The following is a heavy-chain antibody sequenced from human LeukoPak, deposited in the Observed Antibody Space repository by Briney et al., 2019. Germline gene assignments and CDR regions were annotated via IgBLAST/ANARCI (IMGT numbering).Heavy chain of an antibody. J-gene: IGHJ4*02. CDR1: GFTFSSYA. D-gene: IGHD3-22*01. CDR3: ASGWSYYYDSSGYYGMSY. Sequence: GGSLRLSCAAPGFTFSSYAMHSVRQAPAKGLEWVAVISYDGSNKYYADSVKGRFTISRDNSKNTLYLQMNSLRAEDTAVYYCASGWSYYYDSSGYYGMSYWGQGTLVTVSS. CDR2: ISYDGSNK. V-gene: IGHV3-30*04.